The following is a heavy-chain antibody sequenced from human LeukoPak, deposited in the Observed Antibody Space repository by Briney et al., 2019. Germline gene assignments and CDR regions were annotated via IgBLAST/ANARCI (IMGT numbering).Heavy chain of an antibody. V-gene: IGHV3-74*01. Sequence: GGSLRLSCAASGFTFSNYWMHWVRQTPGEGLVCVSLIKGDGSSTAYADSVKGRFTISRDNAKNTVYLQMNSLRAEDTAVYYCARGNYHAMDVWGQGTTVTVSS. CDR2: IKGDGSST. CDR1: GFTFSNYW. CDR3: ARGNYHAMDV. J-gene: IGHJ6*02.